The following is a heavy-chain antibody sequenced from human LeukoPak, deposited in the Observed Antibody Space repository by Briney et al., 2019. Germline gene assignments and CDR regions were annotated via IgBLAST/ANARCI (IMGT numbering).Heavy chain of an antibody. J-gene: IGHJ5*02. CDR3: ARLRSSNYYDSSGYYFGDNNWFDP. CDR1: GYSFTSYW. V-gene: IGHV5-51*01. CDR2: IYPGDSDT. Sequence: GESLKISGQGSGYSFTSYWIGWVRQIPGKGLEWMGIIYPGDSDTRYSPSFQGPVPISADKSISTAYLQWSSLKASDTAMYYCARLRSSNYYDSSGYYFGDNNWFDPWGQGTLVTVSS. D-gene: IGHD3-22*01.